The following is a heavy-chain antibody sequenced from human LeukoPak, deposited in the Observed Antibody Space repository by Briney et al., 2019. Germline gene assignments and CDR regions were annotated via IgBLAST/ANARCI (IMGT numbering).Heavy chain of an antibody. CDR2: ICGSGGST. J-gene: IGHJ3*02. Sequence: GGSLTLSCAASGFTFSSYAMSWVRRAPGQGLEWVSGICGSGGSTYYADSVKGRFTISRDNSKNTLYLQMNSLRAEDTAVYYCAKDGAGYGSGSNSAFDIWGQGTMVTVSS. D-gene: IGHD3-10*01. V-gene: IGHV3-23*01. CDR1: GFTFSSYA. CDR3: AKDGAGYGSGSNSAFDI.